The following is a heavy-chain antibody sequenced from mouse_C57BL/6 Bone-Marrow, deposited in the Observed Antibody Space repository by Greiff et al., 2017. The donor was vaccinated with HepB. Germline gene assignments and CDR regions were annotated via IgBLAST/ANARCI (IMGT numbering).Heavy chain of an antibody. CDR1: GFTFSDYG. D-gene: IGHD4-1*01. Sequence: EVQLVESGGGLVKPGGSLKLSCAASGFTFSDYGMHWVRQAPEKGLEWVAYISSGSSTIYYADTVKGRFTISRDNGKDTLFLQMTSLGSEDMAMYYCARRVTGAYFDYWGQGTTLTVSS. CDR3: ARRVTGAYFDY. CDR2: ISSGSSTI. V-gene: IGHV5-17*01. J-gene: IGHJ2*01.